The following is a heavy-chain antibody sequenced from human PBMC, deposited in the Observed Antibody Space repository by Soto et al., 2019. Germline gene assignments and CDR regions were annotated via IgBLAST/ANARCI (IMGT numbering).Heavy chain of an antibody. D-gene: IGHD6-13*01. CDR3: AREIAEDAFDI. V-gene: IGHV1-18*01. J-gene: IGHJ3*02. CDR1: GYTFTSYG. CDR2: ISANNGTT. Sequence: ASVKVSCKASGYTFTSYGISWVRQAPGQGLEWMGWISANNGTTNYAQKLQGRVTITADTSTSTAYMELSSLRSEDTAVYYCAREIAEDAFDIWGQGTMVTVSS.